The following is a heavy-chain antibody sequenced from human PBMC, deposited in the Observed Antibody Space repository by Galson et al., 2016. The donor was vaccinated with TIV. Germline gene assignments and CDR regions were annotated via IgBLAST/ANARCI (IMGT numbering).Heavy chain of an antibody. CDR1: GGSFMNYA. D-gene: IGHD1-14*01. Sequence: SVKVSCKASGGSFMNYAVSWVRQAPGQGLEWMGRIIPIFGTGNYAQKFQGRVTITADIFASTAYMELSILTSDDTAVYYCAGPPTFGNVYHYYMDVWGKGTAVTVSS. V-gene: IGHV1-69*06. J-gene: IGHJ6*03. CDR2: IIPIFGTG. CDR3: AGPPTFGNVYHYYMDV.